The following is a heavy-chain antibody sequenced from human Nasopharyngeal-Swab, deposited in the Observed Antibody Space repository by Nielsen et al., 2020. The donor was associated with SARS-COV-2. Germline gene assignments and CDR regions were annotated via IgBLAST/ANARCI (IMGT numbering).Heavy chain of an antibody. CDR1: GYSFTSYW. D-gene: IGHD5-12*01. Sequence: KVSCKGSGYSFTSYWIGWVRQMPGKGLEWMGIIYPGDSDTRYSPSFQGQVTISADKSISTAYLLWSSLKASDTPMYYCARKVGVATNGEATYYFDYWGQGTLVTVSS. V-gene: IGHV5-51*01. CDR2: IYPGDSDT. J-gene: IGHJ4*02. CDR3: ARKVGVATNGEATYYFDY.